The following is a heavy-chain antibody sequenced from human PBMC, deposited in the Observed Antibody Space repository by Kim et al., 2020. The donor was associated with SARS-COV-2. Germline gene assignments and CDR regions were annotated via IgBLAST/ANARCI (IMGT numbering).Heavy chain of an antibody. Sequence: GESLKISCKGSGYSFTSYWISWVRQMPGKGLEWMGRIDPSDSYTNYSPSFQGHVTISADKSISTAYLQWSSLKASDTAMYYCARNGPYYYDSSGPGSGAFDIWGQGTMVTVSS. CDR2: IDPSDSYT. V-gene: IGHV5-10-1*01. CDR1: GYSFTSYW. CDR3: ARNGPYYYDSSGPGSGAFDI. D-gene: IGHD3-22*01. J-gene: IGHJ3*02.